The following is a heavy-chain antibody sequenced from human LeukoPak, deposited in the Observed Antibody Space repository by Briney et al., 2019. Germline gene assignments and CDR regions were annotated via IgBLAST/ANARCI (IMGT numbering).Heavy chain of an antibody. CDR1: GFTFSSYW. V-gene: IGHV3-74*01. CDR2: INNDGSRT. CDR3: ARSFGSGSYSTTYFDY. Sequence: GGSLRLSCAASGFTFSSYWMHWVRQAPGKGLVWVSRINNDGSRTNYADSVKGRFTISRDNAKNTLYLRMNSLRAEDTAVYYCARSFGSGSYSTTYFDYWGQGALVTVSS. J-gene: IGHJ4*02. D-gene: IGHD3-10*01.